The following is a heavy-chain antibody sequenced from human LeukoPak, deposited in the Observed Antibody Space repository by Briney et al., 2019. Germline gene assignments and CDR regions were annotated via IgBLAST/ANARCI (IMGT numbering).Heavy chain of an antibody. CDR3: ARDFRVGYFDY. Sequence: SQTLSLTCTVSGGSISSGSYYWSWIRQPAGTGLEWIGRIYTSGSTNYNPSLKSRVTISVDTSKNQFSLRLSSVTAADTAVYYCARDFRVGYFDYWGQGTLVTVSS. D-gene: IGHD3-3*01. CDR1: GGSISSGSYY. V-gene: IGHV4-61*02. J-gene: IGHJ4*02. CDR2: IYTSGST.